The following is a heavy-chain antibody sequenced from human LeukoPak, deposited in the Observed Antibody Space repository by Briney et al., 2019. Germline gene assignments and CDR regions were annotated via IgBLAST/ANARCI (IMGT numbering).Heavy chain of an antibody. CDR3: ARVRLSVDY. CDR2: IYYSGST. CDR1: GGSISSSSYY. V-gene: IGHV4-39*07. D-gene: IGHD2/OR15-2a*01. J-gene: IGHJ4*02. Sequence: SETLSLTRTVSGGSISSSSYYWGWIRQPPGKGLEWIGSIYYSGSTYYNPSLKSRVTISVDTSKNQFSLKLSSVTAADTAVYYCARVRLSVDYWGQGTLVTVSS.